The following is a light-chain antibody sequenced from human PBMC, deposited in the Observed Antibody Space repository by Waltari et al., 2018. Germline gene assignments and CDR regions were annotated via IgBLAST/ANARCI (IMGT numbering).Light chain of an antibody. CDR3: SSQTRYGLVL. Sequence: SALTQPASVSGSPGQSITISCSGVGSLVGASDSASVHQHQPGKPPQFNIYDVTNRPAGVSDRLSASESAHAASLTISRLQPDDEADYFCSSQTRYGLVLYGGWTRLPVL. V-gene: IGLV2-14*03. J-gene: IGLJ2*01. CDR1: GSLVGASDS. CDR2: DVT.